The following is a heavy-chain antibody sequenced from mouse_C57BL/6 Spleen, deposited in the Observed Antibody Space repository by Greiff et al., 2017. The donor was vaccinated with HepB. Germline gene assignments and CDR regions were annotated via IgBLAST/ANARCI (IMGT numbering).Heavy chain of an antibody. CDR1: GYAFSSSW. D-gene: IGHD1-1*01. V-gene: IGHV1-82*01. CDR2: IYPGDGDT. Sequence: VQLQESGPELVKPGASVKISCKASGYAFSSSWMNWVKQRPGKGLEWIGRIYPGDGDTNYNGKFKGKATLTADKSSSTAYMPLSSLTSEDSAVYFCARGIVAIYYFDYWGQGTTLTVSS. J-gene: IGHJ2*01. CDR3: ARGIVAIYYFDY.